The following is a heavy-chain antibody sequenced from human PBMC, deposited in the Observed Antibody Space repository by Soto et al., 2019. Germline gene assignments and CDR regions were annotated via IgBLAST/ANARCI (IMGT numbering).Heavy chain of an antibody. D-gene: IGHD3-10*01. CDR3: GKDKSVSPLVAFDI. CDR2: ISWNSGSI. Sequence: PGGSLRLSCAASGFTFDDYAMHWVRQAPGKGLEWVSGISWNSGSIGYADSVKGRFTISRDNAKNSLYLQMNSLRAEDTALYYWGKDKSVSPLVAFDIWGQGTMVTVSS. J-gene: IGHJ3*02. V-gene: IGHV3-9*01. CDR1: GFTFDDYA.